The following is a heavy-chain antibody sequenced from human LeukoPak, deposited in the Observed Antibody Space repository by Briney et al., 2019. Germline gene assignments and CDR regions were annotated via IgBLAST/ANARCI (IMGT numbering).Heavy chain of an antibody. CDR3: ARHAVYAGSGWSFDY. CDR1: GGSISSYY. V-gene: IGHV4-59*08. CDR2: IYYSGNT. D-gene: IGHD6-19*01. J-gene: IGHJ4*02. Sequence: SETLSLTCTVSGGSISSYYWSWIRQPPGKGLEWIGYIYYSGNTNYNPSLKSRVTISVDTSKNQFSLKLSSVTAADTAVYYCARHAVYAGSGWSFDYWGQGTLVTVSS.